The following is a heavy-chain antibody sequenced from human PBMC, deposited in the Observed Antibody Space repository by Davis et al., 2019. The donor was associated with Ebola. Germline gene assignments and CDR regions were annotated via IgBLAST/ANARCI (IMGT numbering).Heavy chain of an antibody. J-gene: IGHJ4*02. CDR3: ARNGRDNNAV. CDR1: GGSVSSGSYY. Sequence: SETLSLTCTVSGGSVSSGSYYWSWIRQPPGKGLEWIGYIYYSGSTNYNPSLKSRVTISVDTSNNQFSLSLSSVTAADTAMYYCARNGRDNNAVWGQGTLVTVSS. V-gene: IGHV4-61*01. CDR2: IYYSGST. D-gene: IGHD1-26*01.